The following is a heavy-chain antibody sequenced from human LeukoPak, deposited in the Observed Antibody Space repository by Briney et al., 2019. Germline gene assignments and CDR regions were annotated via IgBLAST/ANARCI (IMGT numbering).Heavy chain of an antibody. J-gene: IGHJ4*02. V-gene: IGHV3-48*01. D-gene: IGHD3-22*01. Sequence: GGSLRLSRAASGFTFSTYAMSWVRQAPGKGLEWGSYISGSSSTTYYADSVKGRFTISRDNGKNTLYLQMNSLRAEDTAVYYCARGSTYYDSSGQVPFDYWGQGTLVTVSS. CDR1: GFTFSTYA. CDR3: ARGSTYYDSSGQVPFDY. CDR2: ISGSSSTT.